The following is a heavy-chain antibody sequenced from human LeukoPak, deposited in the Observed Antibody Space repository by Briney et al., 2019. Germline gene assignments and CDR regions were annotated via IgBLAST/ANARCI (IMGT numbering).Heavy chain of an antibody. CDR3: ATSYDSSGCD. V-gene: IGHV3-7*01. Sequence: GGSLRLSCTASGFIFSSFWMAWVRQAPGKGLEWVANIKPDGSLQFYGDSVKGRFTISKDNAKNSLYLQMNNLRAEDTALYYCATSYDSSGCDWGQGTLVTVSS. D-gene: IGHD3-22*01. CDR2: IKPDGSLQ. J-gene: IGHJ4*02. CDR1: GFIFSSFW.